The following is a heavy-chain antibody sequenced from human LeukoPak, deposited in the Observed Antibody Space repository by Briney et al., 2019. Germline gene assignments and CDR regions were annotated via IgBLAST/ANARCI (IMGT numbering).Heavy chain of an antibody. CDR1: GGSISSSSYY. CDR2: INYSGST. D-gene: IGHD5-24*01. Sequence: PSETLSLTCTVSGGSISSSSYYWGWIRQPPGKGLEWIGSINYSGSTYYNPSLKSRVTISVDTSKNQFSLKLSSVTAADTAVYYCARQSMATLDYWGQGTLVTVSS. J-gene: IGHJ4*02. V-gene: IGHV4-39*01. CDR3: ARQSMATLDY.